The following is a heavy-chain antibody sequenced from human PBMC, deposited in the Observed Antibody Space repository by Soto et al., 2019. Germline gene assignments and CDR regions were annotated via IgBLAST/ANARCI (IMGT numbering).Heavy chain of an antibody. J-gene: IGHJ6*03. CDR1: GYTFTSYY. D-gene: IGHD3-3*01. V-gene: IGHV1-46*03. CDR2: INPSGGST. CDR3: ARVVLHYDFWSGSSPRDYYMDV. Sequence: ASVKVSCKASGYTFTSYYMHWVRQAPGQGLEWMGIINPSGGSTSYAQKFQGRVTMTRDTSTSTVYMELSSLRSEDTAVYYCARVVLHYDFWSGSSPRDYYMDVWGKGTTVTVSS.